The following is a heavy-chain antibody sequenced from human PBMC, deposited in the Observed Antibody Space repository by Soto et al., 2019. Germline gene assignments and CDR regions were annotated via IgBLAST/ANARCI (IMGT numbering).Heavy chain of an antibody. CDR1: GFTFSSYA. D-gene: IGHD7-27*01. CDR3: AKDNGLGIGHY. Sequence: GASLRLSCAASGFTFSSYAMSWVRQAPGKGLEWVSAISGSGGSTYYADSVKGRFTISRDNSKNTLYLQMNSLRAEDTAVYYCAKDNGLGIGHYWGQGTLVTVSS. J-gene: IGHJ4*02. V-gene: IGHV3-23*01. CDR2: ISGSGGST.